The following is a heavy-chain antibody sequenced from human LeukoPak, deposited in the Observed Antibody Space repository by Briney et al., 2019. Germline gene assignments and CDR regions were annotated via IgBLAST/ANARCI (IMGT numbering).Heavy chain of an antibody. CDR2: IYYSGST. V-gene: IGHV4-31*03. CDR1: GGSISSGGYY. CDR3: ASSYCSGTSCYLVWFDP. D-gene: IGHD2-2*01. J-gene: IGHJ5*02. Sequence: PSETLSLTCTVSGGSISSGGYYWSWIRQHPGKGLEWIGYIYYSGSTYYNPSLKSRVTISVDTSKNQFSLKLSSVTAADTAVYYCASSYCSGTSCYLVWFDPWGQGTLVTVSS.